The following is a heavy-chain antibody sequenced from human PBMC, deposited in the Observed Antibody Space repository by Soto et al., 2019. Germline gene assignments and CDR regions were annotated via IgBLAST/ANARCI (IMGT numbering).Heavy chain of an antibody. CDR2: ISAYNGNT. V-gene: IGHV1-18*01. Sequence: VSVQVSCKASGYTFSNYGISWVRQAPGQGLEWMGWISAYNGNTNYAQKLQGRVTMTTDTSTSTAYMELRSLRSDDTAVYYCASEWRSYSSGESDYWGQATLLTVAS. CDR3: ASEWRSYSSGESDY. CDR1: GYTFSNYG. D-gene: IGHD6-19*01. J-gene: IGHJ4*02.